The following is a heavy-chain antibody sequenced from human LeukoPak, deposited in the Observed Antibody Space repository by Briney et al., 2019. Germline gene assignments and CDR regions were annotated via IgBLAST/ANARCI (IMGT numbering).Heavy chain of an antibody. CDR3: ARDEIYYDSSGYTSPTYYYYYMDV. CDR1: GFTFSSYG. J-gene: IGHJ6*03. D-gene: IGHD3-22*01. V-gene: IGHV3-30*02. CDR2: IRYDGSNK. Sequence: PGGSLRLSCAASGFTFSSYGMHWVRQAPGKGLEWVAFIRYDGSNKYYADSVKGRFTISRDNAKNSLYLQMNSLRAEDTAVYYCARDEIYYDSSGYTSPTYYYYYMDVWGKGTTVTVSS.